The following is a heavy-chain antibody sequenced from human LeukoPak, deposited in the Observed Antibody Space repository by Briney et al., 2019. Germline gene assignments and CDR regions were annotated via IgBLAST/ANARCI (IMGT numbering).Heavy chain of an antibody. V-gene: IGHV4-30-2*01. Sequence: SETLSLTCAVSGGSISSGGYSWSWIRQPPGTGLEWIGYIYHSGSTYYNPSLKSRVTISVDRSKNQFSLKLSSVTAADTAVYYCARGGAARSFDYWGQGTLVTVSS. CDR2: IYHSGST. D-gene: IGHD6-6*01. J-gene: IGHJ4*02. CDR3: ARGGAARSFDY. CDR1: GGSISSGGYS.